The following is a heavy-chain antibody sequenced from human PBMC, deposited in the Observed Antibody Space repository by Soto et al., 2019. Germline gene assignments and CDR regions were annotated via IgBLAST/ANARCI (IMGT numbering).Heavy chain of an antibody. J-gene: IGHJ4*02. D-gene: IGHD2-15*01. Sequence: SETLSLTCAVSGGSISSGSYYWSWIRQPRGKGLDLVGYIYYSGITYYTPSLKGRGTISVELSKNQFSLRLSSVTAADTALYYCARAQYCSGGSCYSYFDYGGQGTLVTVSS. V-gene: IGHV4-30-4*01. CDR1: GGSISSGSYY. CDR3: ARAQYCSGGSCYSYFDY. CDR2: IYYSGIT.